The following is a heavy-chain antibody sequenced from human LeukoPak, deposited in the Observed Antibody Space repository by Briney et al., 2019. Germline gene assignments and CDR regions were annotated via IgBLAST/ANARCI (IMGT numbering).Heavy chain of an antibody. V-gene: IGHV3-9*01. J-gene: IGHJ6*03. D-gene: IGHD6-19*01. CDR2: ISWNSGSI. CDR1: GFTFDDYA. Sequence: GGSLRLSCAASGFTFDDYAMHWVRQAPGKGLEWVSGISWNSGSIGYADSVKGRFTISRDNAKNSLYLQVNSLRAEDTALYYCAKGSEYSSATNMDVWGKGTTVTVSS. CDR3: AKGSEYSSATNMDV.